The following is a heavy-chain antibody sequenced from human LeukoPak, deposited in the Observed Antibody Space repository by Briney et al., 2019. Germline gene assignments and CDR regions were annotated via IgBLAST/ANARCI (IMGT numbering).Heavy chain of an antibody. J-gene: IGHJ6*02. CDR1: GGSFSGYY. D-gene: IGHD3-22*01. Sequence: SETLSLTCAVYGGSFSGYYWSWIRQPPGKGLEWIGEISHSGSTNYNPSLKSRVTISVDTSKNQFSLKLSSVTAADTAVYYCARDGYDSRVKHDYYYYGMDVWGQGTTVTVSS. CDR3: ARDGYDSRVKHDYYYYGMDV. CDR2: ISHSGST. V-gene: IGHV4-34*01.